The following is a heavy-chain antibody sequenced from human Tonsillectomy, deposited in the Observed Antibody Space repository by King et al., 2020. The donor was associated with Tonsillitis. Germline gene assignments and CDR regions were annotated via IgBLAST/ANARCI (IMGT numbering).Heavy chain of an antibody. J-gene: IGHJ6*02. CDR2: IRYDGNTK. V-gene: IGHV3-30*02. Sequence: QEQLVQSGGGVVQPGGSLGLSCAASGFIFSNSGLHWVRQAPGKGLEWVAFIRYDGNTKYYADSVKGRFTISRDNSKNTLYLQMNSRRAEDTAVYYCAKAPDYDILTGRYYYGMDVWGQGTTVTVSS. CDR3: AKAPDYDILTGRYYYGMDV. D-gene: IGHD3-9*01. CDR1: GFIFSNSG.